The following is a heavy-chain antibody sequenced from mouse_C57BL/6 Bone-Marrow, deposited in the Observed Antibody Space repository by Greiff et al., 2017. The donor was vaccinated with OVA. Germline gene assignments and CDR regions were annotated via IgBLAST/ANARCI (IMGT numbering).Heavy chain of an antibody. CDR2: IHPNSGST. Sequence: VKLQQPGAELVKPGASVKLSCKASGYTFTSYWMHWVKQRPGQGLEWIGMIHPNSGSTNYNEKFKSKATLTVDKSSSTAYMQLSSLTSEDSAVYYCARYYYGNYVFSYWGQGTLVTVSA. J-gene: IGHJ3*01. CDR1: GYTFTSYW. D-gene: IGHD2-1*01. V-gene: IGHV1-64*01. CDR3: ARYYYGNYVFSY.